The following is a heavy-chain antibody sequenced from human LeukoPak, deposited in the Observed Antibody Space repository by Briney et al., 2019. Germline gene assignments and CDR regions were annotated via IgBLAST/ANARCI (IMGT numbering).Heavy chain of an antibody. J-gene: IGHJ4*02. D-gene: IGHD3-9*01. CDR2: ISSSSSNI. CDR3: ARDHDWAFDY. CDR1: GFTFSSYS. Sequence: PGGSLRLSCAASGFTFSSYSMNWVRQAPGKGLEWVSYISSSSSNIYYADSVKGRFTISRDNAKNSLYLQMNSLRAEDTAVYYCARDHDWAFDYWGQRTLVTVSS. V-gene: IGHV3-48*01.